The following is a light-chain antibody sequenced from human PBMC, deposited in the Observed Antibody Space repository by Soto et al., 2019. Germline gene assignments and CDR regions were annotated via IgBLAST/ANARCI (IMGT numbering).Light chain of an antibody. Sequence: IEMTQSPATLSVSPGERATLSCRASQSVSSNLVWYQQKPGQAPRLLIYDASNRATGVPDRFSGSGSGTDFTLTISRLESEDFAVYHCQQYEKSPLTFGGGTKVDIK. CDR3: QQYEKSPLT. CDR1: QSVSSN. CDR2: DAS. J-gene: IGKJ4*01. V-gene: IGKV3-15*01.